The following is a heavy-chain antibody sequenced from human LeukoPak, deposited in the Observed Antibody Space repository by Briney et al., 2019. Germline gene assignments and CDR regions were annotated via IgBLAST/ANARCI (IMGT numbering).Heavy chain of an antibody. CDR1: GGSISTSSYY. Sequence: SETLSLTCTVSGGSISTSSYYWRWIRQPPGKGLECIGNIYYSGSTNYNPSLKSRVTISVDTSKNQFSLKLSSVTAADTAVYFCARGRVSSSTWYSTYYYFFYMDFWGKGTTVTVSS. CDR3: ARGRVSSSTWYSTYYYFFYMDF. D-gene: IGHD4-11*01. J-gene: IGHJ6*03. V-gene: IGHV4-39*07. CDR2: IYYSGST.